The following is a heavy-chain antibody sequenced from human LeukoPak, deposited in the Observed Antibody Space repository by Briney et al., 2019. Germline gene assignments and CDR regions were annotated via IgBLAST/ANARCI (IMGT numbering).Heavy chain of an antibody. CDR1: GFTFSSYA. V-gene: IGHV3-23*01. Sequence: PGGSLRLSCPGSGFTFSSYAMSWVRQAPGKGLEWISAISGSGGSTYYADSVKGRYTISRDNSKNTLYLQMNSLRAEDTAVYYCAKGHVMGGYGDYGTWGQETLVTVSS. J-gene: IGHJ5*02. CDR3: AKGHVMGGYGDYGT. D-gene: IGHD4-17*01. CDR2: ISGSGGST.